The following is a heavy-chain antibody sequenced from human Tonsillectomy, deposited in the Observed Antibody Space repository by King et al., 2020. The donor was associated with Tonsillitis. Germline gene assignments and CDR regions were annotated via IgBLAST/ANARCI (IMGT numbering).Heavy chain of an antibody. V-gene: IGHV4-39*07. CDR2: IYYSGST. J-gene: IGHJ4*02. Sequence: LQLQESGPGLVKPSETLSLTCTVSGGSISTTSYYWGWIRQPPGKGLEWIGNIYYSGSTYYNPSLKSRVTISADTSKNQFSLKLSSVTAADTAVYYCARLRQQLARLYFDYWGQGTLVTVSS. CDR1: GGSISTTSYY. CDR3: ARLRQQLARLYFDY. D-gene: IGHD6-13*01.